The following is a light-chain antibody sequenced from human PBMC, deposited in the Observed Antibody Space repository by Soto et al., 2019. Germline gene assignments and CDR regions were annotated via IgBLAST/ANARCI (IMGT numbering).Light chain of an antibody. Sequence: DIKMTQSPSSLSASVGDRGTIARRSSQSISTSVNWYQQKAGKAPNLLIYTASNLESGVPSRFSGSGYGTDFTLTISSLQPEDFATYFCQQSYSRPRALGQGTKVDIK. J-gene: IGKJ1*01. V-gene: IGKV1-39*01. CDR3: QQSYSRPRA. CDR2: TAS. CDR1: QSISTS.